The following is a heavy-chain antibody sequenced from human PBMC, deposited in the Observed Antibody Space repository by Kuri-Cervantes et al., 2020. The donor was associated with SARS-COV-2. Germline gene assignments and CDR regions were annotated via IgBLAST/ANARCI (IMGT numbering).Heavy chain of an antibody. CDR1: GGSFSSYY. CDR3: ARHQNTLRFLEWLPYFDY. J-gene: IGHJ4*02. V-gene: IGHV4-59*08. D-gene: IGHD3-3*01. Sequence: SETLSLTCAVYGGSFSSYYWGWIRQPPGKGLEWIGSIYYSGSTNYNPSLKSRVTISVDTSKNQFSLKLNSVTAADTAVYYCARHQNTLRFLEWLPYFDYWGQGTLVTVSS. CDR2: IYYSGST.